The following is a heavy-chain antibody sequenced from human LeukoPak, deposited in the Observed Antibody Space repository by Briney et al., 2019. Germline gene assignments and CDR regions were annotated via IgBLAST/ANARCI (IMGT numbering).Heavy chain of an antibody. Sequence: SGPTLVNPTQTLTLTCTFSGFSLSTSGVGVGWIRQPPGKSLEWLALIYWDDDKRYSPSLKSRHTITKDTSKNQVVLTITNMDPVDTATYYCAHSRAMVRGELVLDYWGQGTLVTVSS. CDR1: GFSLSTSGVG. J-gene: IGHJ4*02. CDR3: AHSRAMVRGELVLDY. D-gene: IGHD3-10*01. CDR2: IYWDDDK. V-gene: IGHV2-5*02.